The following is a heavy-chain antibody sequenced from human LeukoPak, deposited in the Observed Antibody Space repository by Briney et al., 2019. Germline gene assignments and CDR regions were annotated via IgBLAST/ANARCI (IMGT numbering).Heavy chain of an antibody. D-gene: IGHD5-18*01. J-gene: IGHJ6*02. CDR3: ARDVGPRGGYSYGYYYYYGMDI. CDR1: GFTFSSYE. V-gene: IGHV3-48*03. Sequence: GGSLRLSYAASGFTFSSYEMNWVRQAPGKGLEWVSYISSSGGTIYYADSVKGRFTISRDNAKNSLYLQMNSLRAEDTAVYYCARDVGPRGGYSYGYYYYYGMDIWGQGTTVTVSS. CDR2: ISSSGGTI.